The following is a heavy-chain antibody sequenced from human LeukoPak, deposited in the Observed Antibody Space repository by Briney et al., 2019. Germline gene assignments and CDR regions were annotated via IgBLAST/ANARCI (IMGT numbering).Heavy chain of an antibody. J-gene: IGHJ4*02. CDR3: ARVKYYYDSSGPGYFDY. D-gene: IGHD3-22*01. CDR1: GYTFTSYG. CDR2: FSAYNGNT. V-gene: IGHV1-18*01. Sequence: ASVKVSCKSSGYTFTSYGISWVRQAPGQGLKWMGWFSAYNGNTNYAQKLQGRVTMTTDTSTSTAYMELRSLRSDDTAVYYCARVKYYYDSSGPGYFDYWGQGTLVTVSS.